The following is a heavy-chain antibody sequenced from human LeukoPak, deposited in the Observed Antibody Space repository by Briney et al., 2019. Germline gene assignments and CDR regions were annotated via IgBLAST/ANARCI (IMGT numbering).Heavy chain of an antibody. V-gene: IGHV4-34*01. J-gene: IGHJ6*02. Sequence: PSETLSLTCAVYGGSFSGYYWSWIRQPPGKGLERIGEINHSGSTNYNPSLKSRVTISVDTSKNQFSLKLSSVTAADTAVYYCASRPDYDFWSGYVSGLYGMDVWGQGTTVTVSS. D-gene: IGHD3-3*01. CDR2: INHSGST. CDR3: ASRPDYDFWSGYVSGLYGMDV. CDR1: GGSFSGYY.